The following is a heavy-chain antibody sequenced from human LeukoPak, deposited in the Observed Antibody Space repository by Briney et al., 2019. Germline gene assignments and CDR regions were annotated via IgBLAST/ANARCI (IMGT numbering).Heavy chain of an antibody. CDR2: IYPGDSDT. D-gene: IGHD1-7*01. J-gene: IGHJ4*02. Sequence: GESLKISCKGSGYSFTNYWIAWVRQTPGKGLEWMGVIYPGDSDTRYNPSFPGQVTISADRSFGTAYLQWSSVKASDSAMYYCARREATTEYFDFWGQGTLVTVSS. CDR1: GYSFTNYW. CDR3: ARREATTEYFDF. V-gene: IGHV5-51*01.